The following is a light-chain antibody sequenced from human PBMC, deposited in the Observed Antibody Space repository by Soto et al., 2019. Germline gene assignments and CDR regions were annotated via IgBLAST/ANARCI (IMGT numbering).Light chain of an antibody. V-gene: IGLV2-11*01. Sequence: QSALTQPRSVSGSPGQSVTISCTGTSSDVGNYNFVSWYQQHPGKAPKLMIYDASERPSGVPDRFSASKSGNTASLTISGLQADDEADYYCCSYAGGYTYVFGTGTKVTVL. J-gene: IGLJ1*01. CDR1: SSDVGNYNF. CDR3: CSYAGGYTYV. CDR2: DAS.